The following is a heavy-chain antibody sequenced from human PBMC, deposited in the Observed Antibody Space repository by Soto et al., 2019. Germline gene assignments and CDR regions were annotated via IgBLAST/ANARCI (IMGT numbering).Heavy chain of an antibody. CDR1: GYSFTSYW. Sequence: GESLKISGKGSGYSFTSYWISWVRQMPGKGLEWMGGIDPSDSYTNYSPSFQGHVTISADKSISTAYLKWSSLKASDTAMYYCASSPRGYCSSTSCRELGNYSGMDVWGQGTTVTVSS. CDR3: ASSPRGYCSSTSCRELGNYSGMDV. V-gene: IGHV5-10-1*01. D-gene: IGHD2-2*01. J-gene: IGHJ6*02. CDR2: IDPSDSYT.